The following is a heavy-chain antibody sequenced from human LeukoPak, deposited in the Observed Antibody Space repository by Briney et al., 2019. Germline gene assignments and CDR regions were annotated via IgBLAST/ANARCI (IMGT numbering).Heavy chain of an antibody. CDR2: LYPGVTT. CDR3: ARSDCYGGNCYTFRFDR. Sequence: PSETLSLTCTVSGASISESYWSWIRQPAGKGLEWIGHLYPGVTTSYNASLRSRVAMSVDTSRNEISLTLTSVTGADTAVYYCARSDCYGGNCYTFRFDRWGQGTEVVVSS. V-gene: IGHV4-4*07. CDR1: GASISESY. J-gene: IGHJ5*02. D-gene: IGHD2-15*01.